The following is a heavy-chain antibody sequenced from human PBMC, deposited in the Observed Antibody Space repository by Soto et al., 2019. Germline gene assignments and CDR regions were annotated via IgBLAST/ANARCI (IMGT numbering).Heavy chain of an antibody. CDR2: MNPNFGKT. CDR3: ASMTSLGLVGLANHYYYGMDV. D-gene: IGHD3-3*01. V-gene: IGHV1-8*02. J-gene: IGHJ6*02. CDR1: GSTFTSFD. Sequence: ASVKVSCKASGSTFTSFDISWVRQATGQGLEWMGWMNPNFGKTSYAQKFQGRVTMTADTSMSTAYMELSSLRSEDTAVYYCASMTSLGLVGLANHYYYGMDVWDQGTTVTVSS.